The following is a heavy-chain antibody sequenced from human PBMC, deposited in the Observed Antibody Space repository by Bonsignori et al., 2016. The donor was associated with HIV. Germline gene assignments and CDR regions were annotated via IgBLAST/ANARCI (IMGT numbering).Heavy chain of an antibody. CDR2: IFHSGTT. CDR3: ASQGWLQRLDS. Sequence: WIRQPPGKGLQWIGSIFHSGTTFYNPSLKSRVTISVDTSRNQFSLRLNSVTAADTAVYYCASQGWLQRLDSWGQGTLVTVSS. J-gene: IGHJ4*02. D-gene: IGHD5-24*01. V-gene: IGHV4-38-2*01.